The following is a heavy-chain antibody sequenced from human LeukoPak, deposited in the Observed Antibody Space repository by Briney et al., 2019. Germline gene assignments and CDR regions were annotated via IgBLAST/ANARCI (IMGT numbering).Heavy chain of an antibody. Sequence: ASVKVSCKASGYTFTSYDINWVRQATGQGLEWMGWINPTSGGTKFAQKFQGRVTMTRDTSISTAYMELSRLRSDDTAVYYCARARTQTYYDSSAPGYWGQGTLVTVSS. CDR3: ARARTQTYYDSSAPGY. CDR1: GYTFTSYD. V-gene: IGHV1-2*02. CDR2: INPTSGGT. J-gene: IGHJ4*02. D-gene: IGHD3-22*01.